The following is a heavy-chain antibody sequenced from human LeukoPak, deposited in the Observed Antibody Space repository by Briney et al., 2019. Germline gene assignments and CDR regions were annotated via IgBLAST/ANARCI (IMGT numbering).Heavy chain of an antibody. CDR1: GGFFSGYY. J-gene: IGHJ4*02. CDR3: ARGLFVLSGRFFDY. CDR2: INHSGST. D-gene: IGHD1-26*01. V-gene: IGHV4-34*01. Sequence: PSETLSLICAVYGGFFSGYYWSWIREPTGKGLEWLGDINHSGSTNYNPYLKSRVTISVDTSKNQFSLKLSSVTAADTAVYYCARGLFVLSGRFFDYWGQGTLVTVSS.